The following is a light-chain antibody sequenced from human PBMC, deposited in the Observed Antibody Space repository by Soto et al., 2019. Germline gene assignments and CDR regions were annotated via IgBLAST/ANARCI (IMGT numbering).Light chain of an antibody. Sequence: DIQMTQSPSTLSASVGDRVILTCRASQSISSWVAWYQQKPGKAPKLLIFDASSLQSGVPSRFSGSGAGTEFALTISSLQPDDFATYYCQQYNTYSWTFGPGTKVDIK. CDR2: DAS. V-gene: IGKV1-5*01. CDR3: QQYNTYSWT. J-gene: IGKJ1*01. CDR1: QSISSW.